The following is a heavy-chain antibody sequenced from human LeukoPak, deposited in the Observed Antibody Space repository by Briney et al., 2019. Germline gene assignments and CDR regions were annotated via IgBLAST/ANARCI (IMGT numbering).Heavy chain of an antibody. V-gene: IGHV1-18*01. CDR3: ARGSSLKGTWLQTDY. D-gene: IGHD5-24*01. Sequence: SVKVSCKASGYTFTSYGSSWVRQAPGQGLEWMGWISAYNGNTNYAQKLQGRVTMTTDTSTSTAYMELRSLRSDDTAVYYCARGSSLKGTWLQTDYWGQGTLVTVSS. J-gene: IGHJ4*02. CDR2: ISAYNGNT. CDR1: GYTFTSYG.